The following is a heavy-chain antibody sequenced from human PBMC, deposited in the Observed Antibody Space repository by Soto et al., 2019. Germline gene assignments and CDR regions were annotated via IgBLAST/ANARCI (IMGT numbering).Heavy chain of an antibody. J-gene: IGHJ4*02. CDR3: AKNTRVPNN. CDR1: GFTVSSNY. D-gene: IGHD3-3*01. CDR2: IYSGGST. V-gene: IGHV3-66*01. Sequence: PGGSLRLSCAASGFTVSSNYMSWVRQAPGKGLEWVSVIYSGGSTYYADSAKGRFTISRDNAMNSLYLQMNSLRAEDTGVYYCAKNTRVPNNWGQGTLVTVSS.